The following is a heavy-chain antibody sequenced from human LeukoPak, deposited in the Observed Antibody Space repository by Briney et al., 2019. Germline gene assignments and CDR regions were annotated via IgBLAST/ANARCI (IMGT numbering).Heavy chain of an antibody. D-gene: IGHD1/OR15-1a*01. Sequence: GGSLRPSCTASGFTFSNAWINWVRQAPGKGLEWVSSISSSGSYISHADSVKGRFTISRDNAKNSLYLQMNSLRAEDTAVYYCAREGPINNGDLDYWGQGTLVTVSS. CDR1: GFTFSNAW. CDR3: AREGPINNGDLDY. CDR2: ISSSGSYI. V-gene: IGHV3-21*01. J-gene: IGHJ4*02.